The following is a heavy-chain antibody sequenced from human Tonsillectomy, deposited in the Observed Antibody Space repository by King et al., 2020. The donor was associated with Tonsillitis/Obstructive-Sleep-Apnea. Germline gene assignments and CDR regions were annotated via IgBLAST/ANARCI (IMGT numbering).Heavy chain of an antibody. D-gene: IGHD3-10*01. J-gene: IGHJ3*02. CDR3: ARGSYDSDAFDI. Sequence: TLKESGPTLVKPTQTLTLTCTFSGFSLSTGGVGVGWIRQPPGKALEWLALIYWDDDNLYTPSLKSRLTITKDTSKNQVVLTMTNVDPVDTATYYCARGSYDSDAFDIWGQGTMVTVSS. CDR1: GFSLSTGGVG. V-gene: IGHV2-5*02. CDR2: IYWDDDN.